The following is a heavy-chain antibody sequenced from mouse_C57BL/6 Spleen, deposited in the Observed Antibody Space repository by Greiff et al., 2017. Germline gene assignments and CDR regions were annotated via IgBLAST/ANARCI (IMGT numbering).Heavy chain of an antibody. J-gene: IGHJ3*01. CDR3: ARDIFITTVVAPAY. CDR1: GYTFTSYW. V-gene: IGHV1-62-3*01. CDR2: IHPNSGST. D-gene: IGHD1-1*01. Sequence: QVQLQQPGAELVKPGASVKLSCKASGYTFTSYWMHWVKQRPGRGLEWIGRIHPNSGSTNYNEKFKSKATLTVDKSSSTAYMQLSSLTSEDSAVYYCARDIFITTVVAPAYWGQGTLVTVSA.